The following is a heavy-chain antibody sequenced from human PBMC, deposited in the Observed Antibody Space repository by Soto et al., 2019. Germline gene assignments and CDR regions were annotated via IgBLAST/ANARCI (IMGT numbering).Heavy chain of an antibody. CDR1: GYTFTSYG. J-gene: IGHJ5*02. V-gene: IGHV1-18*01. CDR2: ISAYNGNT. CDR3: ARSKYYYGSGSYYNENWFDP. Sequence: EASVKVSCKASGYTFTSYGISWVRQAPGQGLEWMGWISAYNGNTNYAQKLQGKVTMTTDTSTSTAYMELRSLRSDDTAVYYCARSKYYYGSGSYYNENWFDPWGQGTLVTVSS. D-gene: IGHD3-10*01.